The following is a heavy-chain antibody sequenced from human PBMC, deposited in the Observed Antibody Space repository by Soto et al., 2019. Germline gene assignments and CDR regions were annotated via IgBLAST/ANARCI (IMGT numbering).Heavy chain of an antibody. V-gene: IGHV3-7*01. CDR2: IKQDGNEK. J-gene: IGHJ4*01. CDR3: AIGHWLGN. D-gene: IGHD6-19*01. Sequence: DVQLVESGGALVQPGESLRLSCAASGFTFSDYLMTWVRQAPGKGLEWVATIKQDGNEKYYVDSVKGRFTISGDNAKNSLYLQMNGLRAEDTAVYYCAIGHWLGNWGHGTLVTVSS. CDR1: GFTFSDYL.